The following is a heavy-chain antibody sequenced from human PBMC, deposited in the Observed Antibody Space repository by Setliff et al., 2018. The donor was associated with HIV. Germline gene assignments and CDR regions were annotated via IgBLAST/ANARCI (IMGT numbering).Heavy chain of an antibody. V-gene: IGHV1-8*03. D-gene: IGHD6-19*01. CDR1: GYTFTSYD. J-gene: IGHJ3*02. CDR2: MNPNSGNT. CDR3: ARDRELAVAGTIDAFDI. Sequence: ASVKVSCKASGYTFTSYDINWVRQATGQGLEWMGWMNPNSGNTGYAQKFQGRVTITTDTSTSTAYMELRSLRSDDTAVYYCARDRELAVAGTIDAFDIWGQGTMVTVSS.